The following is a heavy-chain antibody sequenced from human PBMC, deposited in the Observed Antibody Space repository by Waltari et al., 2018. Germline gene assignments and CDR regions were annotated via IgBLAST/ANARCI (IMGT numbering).Heavy chain of an antibody. Sequence: EVQLLESGGGLVQPGGSLRLSCAASGLPFTSYDMRWVRQAPGKGLEWVSVIGSSGRNTYYADSVKGRFTISRDDSKNTLYLQMNSLRAEDTAVYYCAKGPAARTNWFDPWGQGTLVTVSS. CDR1: GLPFTSYD. D-gene: IGHD2-2*01. J-gene: IGHJ5*02. CDR2: IGSSGRNT. V-gene: IGHV3-23*01. CDR3: AKGPAARTNWFDP.